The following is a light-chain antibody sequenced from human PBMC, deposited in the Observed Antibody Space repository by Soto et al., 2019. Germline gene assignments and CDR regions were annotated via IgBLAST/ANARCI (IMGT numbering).Light chain of an antibody. CDR1: QSVSIN. V-gene: IGKV3-15*01. CDR2: GAS. J-gene: IGKJ4*01. Sequence: EILMTQSPATLSVSPGERATLSCRASQSVSINLAWYQQKPGQAPRLLIYGASTRATGIPARFSGSGSGTEFTLTISSLQSEDFAVYYCPQYNNWPPITFGGGTKVEIK. CDR3: PQYNNWPPIT.